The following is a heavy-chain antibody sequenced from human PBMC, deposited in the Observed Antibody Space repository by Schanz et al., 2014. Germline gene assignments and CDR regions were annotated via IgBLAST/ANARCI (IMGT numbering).Heavy chain of an antibody. D-gene: IGHD6-25*01. V-gene: IGHV1-2*02. Sequence: QGHLVQSGAEVKEPGASVQVSCKASGYVFTAYYMHWVRQAPGQGLEWMGVTNPNGGAEFAQKFQGRISMTRDTSTTTFYMELSSLTSDDTAFYYCVILPRDNSALAPWGQGTLVTVSS. CDR2: TNPNGGA. CDR3: VILPRDNSALAP. CDR1: GYVFTAYY. J-gene: IGHJ5*02.